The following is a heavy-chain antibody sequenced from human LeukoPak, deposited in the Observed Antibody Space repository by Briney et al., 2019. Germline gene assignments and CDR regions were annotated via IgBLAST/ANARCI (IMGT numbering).Heavy chain of an antibody. CDR2: IYYSGST. D-gene: IGHD6-13*01. CDR1: GGSISSSSYY. Sequence: SETLSLTCTVSGGSISSSSYYWGWIRQPPGKGLEWIGSIYYSGSTYYNPSFKRQVTISVDTSKNQSSLKLSSVTAADTAVYYCARHYLTWGQLVTYYFDYWGQGTLDTVSS. J-gene: IGHJ4*02. CDR3: ARHYLTWGQLVTYYFDY. V-gene: IGHV4-39*01.